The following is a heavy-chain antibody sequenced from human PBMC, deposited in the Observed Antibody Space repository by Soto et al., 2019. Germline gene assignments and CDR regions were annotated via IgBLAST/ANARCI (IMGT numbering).Heavy chain of an antibody. Sequence: GGSLRLSCAASGFTFSSYAMSWVRQAPGKGLEWVSAISGSGGSTYYADSVKGRFTISRDNSKNTLYLQMNSLRAEDTAVYYCAKALIYDYVWGSYRPPGMDVWGQGTTVTVSS. D-gene: IGHD3-16*02. J-gene: IGHJ6*02. CDR3: AKALIYDYVWGSYRPPGMDV. CDR1: GFTFSSYA. CDR2: ISGSGGST. V-gene: IGHV3-23*01.